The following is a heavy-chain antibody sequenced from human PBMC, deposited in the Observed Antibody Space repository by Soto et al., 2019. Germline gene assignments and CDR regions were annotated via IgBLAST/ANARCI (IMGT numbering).Heavy chain of an antibody. CDR1: GFTFSSYS. V-gene: IGHV3-21*01. CDR2: ISSSSSYI. J-gene: IGHJ4*02. CDR3: ARSSLSSSVVDY. D-gene: IGHD6-6*01. Sequence: EVQLVESGGGLVKPGGSLRLSCAASGFTFSSYSMNWVRQAPGKGLEWVSSISSSSSYIYYADSVKGRFTISIDNAKNSLYLQMNSLRAEDTAVYYCARSSLSSSVVDYWGQGTLVTVSS.